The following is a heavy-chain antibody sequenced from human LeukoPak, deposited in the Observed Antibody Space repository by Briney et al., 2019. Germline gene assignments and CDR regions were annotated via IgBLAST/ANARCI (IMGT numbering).Heavy chain of an antibody. V-gene: IGHV4-59*08. Sequence: PSETLSLTCIVSGVSVSRTYWSWVRQPTGRGLEWIGYIYNSGSTNYNPSLKSRVTISVDTSKNQFSLKLSSVTAADTAVYYCAQSTGWPGFDFWGQGTLVTVSS. CDR1: GVSVSRTY. CDR3: AQSTGWPGFDF. J-gene: IGHJ4*02. D-gene: IGHD6-19*01. CDR2: IYNSGST.